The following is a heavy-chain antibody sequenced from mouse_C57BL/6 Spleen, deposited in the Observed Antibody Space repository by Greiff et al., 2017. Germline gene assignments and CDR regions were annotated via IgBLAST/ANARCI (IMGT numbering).Heavy chain of an antibody. V-gene: IGHV1-64*01. CDR3: ARGDGYYAWFAY. J-gene: IGHJ3*01. CDR2: IHPNSGST. Sequence: QVQLQQPGAELVKPGASVKLSCKASGYTFTSYWMHWVKQRPGQGLEWIGMIHPNSGSTNYNEKFKSKATLTVDKSSSTAYMQLSSLTSEDSAVYYCARGDGYYAWFAYWGQGTLVTVSA. CDR1: GYTFTSYW. D-gene: IGHD2-3*01.